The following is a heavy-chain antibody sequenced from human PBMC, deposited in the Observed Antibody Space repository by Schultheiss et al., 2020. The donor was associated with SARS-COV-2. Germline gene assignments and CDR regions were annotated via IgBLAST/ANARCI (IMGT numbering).Heavy chain of an antibody. CDR3: ARDSVEMDAQEGFDY. V-gene: IGHV3-48*01. CDR1: GFTFSSYS. Sequence: GGSLRLSCAASGFTFSSYSMNWVRQAPGKGLEWVSYISSSSSIIYHADSVKGRFTISRDNAKNSLYLQMNSLRAEDTAVYYCARDSVEMDAQEGFDYWGQGTLVTVSS. J-gene: IGHJ4*02. D-gene: IGHD5-24*01. CDR2: ISSSSSII.